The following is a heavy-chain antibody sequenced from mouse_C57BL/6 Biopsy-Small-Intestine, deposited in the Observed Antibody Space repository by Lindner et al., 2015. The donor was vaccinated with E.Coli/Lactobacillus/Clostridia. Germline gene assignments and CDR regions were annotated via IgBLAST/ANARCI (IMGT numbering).Heavy chain of an antibody. V-gene: IGHV1-55*01. CDR2: IIPNLGIT. CDR3: AREQRGFGDLIYDYYYMDV. Sequence: SVKVSCKASGGTFPTYIITWVRQAPGQGFEWMGRIIPNLGITNYAQKFQGRATITADTFTSTVYMELSSLTSEDTAVYYCAREQRGFGDLIYDYYYMDVWGKGTTVTVSS. CDR1: GGTFPTYI. D-gene: IGHD1-1*01. J-gene: IGHJ1*03.